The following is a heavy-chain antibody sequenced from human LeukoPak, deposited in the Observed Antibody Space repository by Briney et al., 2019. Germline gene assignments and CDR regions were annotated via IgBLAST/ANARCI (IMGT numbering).Heavy chain of an antibody. CDR2: INPNSGGT. J-gene: IGHJ4*02. Sequence: ASVKVACKASVYTFTAYYMHWVRQAPGQGLAWMGWINPNSGGTNYAQKFQGRVTMTRDTSISTAYMELSRLRSDDTAVYYCARGDSGPIDYWGQGTLVTVSS. CDR3: ARGDSGPIDY. CDR1: VYTFTAYY. V-gene: IGHV1-2*02. D-gene: IGHD2-21*02.